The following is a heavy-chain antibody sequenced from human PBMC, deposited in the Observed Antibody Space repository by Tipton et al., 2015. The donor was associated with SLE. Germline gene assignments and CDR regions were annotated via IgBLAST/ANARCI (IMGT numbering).Heavy chain of an antibody. CDR2: ISSSSRYT. D-gene: IGHD3-10*01. CDR1: GFTISDYY. J-gene: IGHJ4*02. CDR3: ARAFSKLLWFGELLGFDY. Sequence: SLRLSCAASGFTISDYYMSWIRQAPGKGLEWVSYISSSSRYTNYADSVKGRFTISRDNAKNSLYLQMNSLRAEDTAVYYCARAFSKLLWFGELLGFDYWGQGTLVTVSS. V-gene: IGHV3-11*05.